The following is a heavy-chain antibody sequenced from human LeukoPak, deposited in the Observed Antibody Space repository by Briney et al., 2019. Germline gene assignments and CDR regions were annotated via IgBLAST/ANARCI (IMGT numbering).Heavy chain of an antibody. CDR3: ARTAGIAVAGSRQYFDY. Sequence: SETLSLTCSISGGSISSSSYYWGWIRQPPGKGLEWIGSFYYSGNTYYNPSLKSRVTISVDTSKNEFSLNLRSVTAADTAVYYCARTAGIAVAGSRQYFDYWGQGMLVTVPS. J-gene: IGHJ4*02. CDR1: GGSISSSSYY. D-gene: IGHD6-19*01. V-gene: IGHV4-39*01. CDR2: FYYSGNT.